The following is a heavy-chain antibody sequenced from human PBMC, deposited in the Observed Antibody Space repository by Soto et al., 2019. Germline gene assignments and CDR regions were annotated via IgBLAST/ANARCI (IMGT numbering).Heavy chain of an antibody. Sequence: SETLSLTCAVYGGSFSGYYWSWIRQPPGKGLEWIGEINHSGSTNYNPSLKTRVTISVDKSKNQFSLKLSSVTAADTAVYYCARVYSGSYSDYWGQGTLVTVSS. CDR1: GGSFSGYY. D-gene: IGHD1-26*01. CDR3: ARVYSGSYSDY. V-gene: IGHV4-34*01. CDR2: INHSGST. J-gene: IGHJ4*02.